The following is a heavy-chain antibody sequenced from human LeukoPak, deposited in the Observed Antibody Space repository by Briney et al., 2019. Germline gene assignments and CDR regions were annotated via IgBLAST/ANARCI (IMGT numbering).Heavy chain of an antibody. CDR2: ISSSSSYI. CDR1: GFTLSSYM. D-gene: IGHD1-7*01. CDR3: AKDTNWNYDWFDP. V-gene: IGHV3-21*01. Sequence: PGGSLRLSCAASGFTLSSYMMNWVRQAPGKGLEWVSSISSSSSYIYYADSVKGRFTISRDNAKNSLYLQMNSLRAEDTAVYYCAKDTNWNYDWFDPWGQGTLVTVSS. J-gene: IGHJ5*02.